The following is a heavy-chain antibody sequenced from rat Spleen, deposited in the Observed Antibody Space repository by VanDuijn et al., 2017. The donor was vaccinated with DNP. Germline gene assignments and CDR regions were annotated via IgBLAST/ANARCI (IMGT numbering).Heavy chain of an antibody. D-gene: IGHD1-5*01. CDR2: IGSPAYAP. Sequence: EVQLVESGGGLVQPGRSLKLSCAASRFTFSDYNMAWVRQAPKKGLEWVAYIGSPAYAPYYTDSVKGRFTISRDNAKSTLYLQMDSLRSEETATYYCARHGEVHLRYAMDAWGQGTSVTVSS. V-gene: IGHV5-7*01. CDR3: ARHGEVHLRYAMDA. J-gene: IGHJ4*01. CDR1: RFTFSDYN.